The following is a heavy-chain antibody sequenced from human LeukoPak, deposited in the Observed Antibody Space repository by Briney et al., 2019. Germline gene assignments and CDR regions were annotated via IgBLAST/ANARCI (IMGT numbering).Heavy chain of an antibody. J-gene: IGHJ3*02. CDR3: AKDLAAITMIRFGPFDM. D-gene: IGHD3-22*01. CDR1: GFTFSSYA. V-gene: IGHV3-23*01. CDR2: ISGSGGDT. Sequence: PGGSLRLSCAASGFTFSSYAMSWVRQAPGKGLEWVSAISGSGGDTYYADSVKGRFTISRDNSKNMVYLQMNSLRAEDTAVYYCAKDLAAITMIRFGPFDMWGQGTVVTVSS.